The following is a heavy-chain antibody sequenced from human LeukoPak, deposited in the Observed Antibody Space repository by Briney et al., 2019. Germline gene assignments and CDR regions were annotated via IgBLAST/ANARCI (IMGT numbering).Heavy chain of an antibody. J-gene: IGHJ5*02. CDR2: INPNSGGT. D-gene: IGHD6-13*01. V-gene: IGHV1-2*04. CDR3: ARGTKQQLLGDWFDP. CDR1: GYTFTGYY. Sequence: ASVKVSCKASGYTFTGYYMHWVRQPPGQGLEGMGWINPNSGGTNYAQKFQGWVTMTRDTSISTAYMELSRLRSDDTAVYYCARGTKQQLLGDWFDPWGQGTLVTVSS.